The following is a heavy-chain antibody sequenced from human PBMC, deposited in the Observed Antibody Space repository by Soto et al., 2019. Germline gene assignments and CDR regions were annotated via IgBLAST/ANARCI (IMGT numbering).Heavy chain of an antibody. CDR3: AKGGVVVVPAAISYYYYMDV. Sequence: SGGSLRLSCAASGFTFSSYAMSWVRQAPGKGLEWVSAISGSGGSTYYADSVKGRFTISRDNSKNTLYLQMNSLRAEDTAVYYCAKGGVVVVPAAISYYYYMDVWDKGTTVTVSS. CDR1: GFTFSSYA. D-gene: IGHD2-2*01. V-gene: IGHV3-23*01. J-gene: IGHJ6*03. CDR2: ISGSGGST.